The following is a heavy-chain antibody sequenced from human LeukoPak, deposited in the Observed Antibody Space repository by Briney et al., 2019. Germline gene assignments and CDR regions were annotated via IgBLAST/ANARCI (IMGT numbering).Heavy chain of an antibody. J-gene: IGHJ6*02. V-gene: IGHV1-8*01. CDR1: GYTFTSYD. Sequence: SVKVSCKASGYTFTSYDINWVRQATGQGLEWMGWMNPNSGNTGYAQKFQGRVTMTRNTSISTAYMELSSLRSEDTAVYYCARLNNFWSGYYYYYGMDVWGQGTTVTVSS. D-gene: IGHD3-3*01. CDR3: ARLNNFWSGYYYYYGMDV. CDR2: MNPNSGNT.